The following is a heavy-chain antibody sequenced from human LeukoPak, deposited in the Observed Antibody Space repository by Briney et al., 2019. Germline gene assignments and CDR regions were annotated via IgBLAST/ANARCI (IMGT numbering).Heavy chain of an antibody. V-gene: IGHV1-69*01. D-gene: IGHD5-12*01. CDR2: IIPIFGTA. CDR3: ARWRSGYDPTPFDY. CDR1: GGTFSIYA. J-gene: IGHJ4*02. Sequence: SVKVSCKASGGTFSIYAISWVRQAPGQGFEWMGGIIPIFGTANYAQKFQGRVTITADESTSTAYMELNSLRSEDTAVYYCARWRSGYDPTPFDYWGQGTLVTVSS.